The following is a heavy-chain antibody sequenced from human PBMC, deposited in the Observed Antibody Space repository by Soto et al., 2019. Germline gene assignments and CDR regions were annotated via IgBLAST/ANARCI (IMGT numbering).Heavy chain of an antibody. CDR1: GGSISSGAYY. D-gene: IGHD3-10*01. Sequence: SETLSLTCAVSGGSISSGAYYWSWIRQHPGKGLEWIGYIYYSGITYYNPSLKSRVIMSVDTSKNQFSLKLSSVTAADTAIYYCARESKTVGRVWFDPWGQGTLVTVSS. V-gene: IGHV4-31*11. CDR3: ARESKTVGRVWFDP. CDR2: IYYSGIT. J-gene: IGHJ5*02.